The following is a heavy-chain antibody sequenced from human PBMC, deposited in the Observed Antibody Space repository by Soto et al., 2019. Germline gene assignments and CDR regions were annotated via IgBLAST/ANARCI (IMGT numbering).Heavy chain of an antibody. Sequence: ESLKVSCKGCGDRFTSYWIGWVRQMPGKGLEWMGIIYPGDSDTRYSQSFQGQVTISADKSISTAYLQWSSLKASDTAMYYCARLEWDTAMAHGGWYFDYWGQGTLVTVSS. CDR3: ARLEWDTAMAHGGWYFDY. J-gene: IGHJ4*02. CDR2: IYPGDSDT. V-gene: IGHV5-51*01. D-gene: IGHD5-18*01. CDR1: GDRFTSYW.